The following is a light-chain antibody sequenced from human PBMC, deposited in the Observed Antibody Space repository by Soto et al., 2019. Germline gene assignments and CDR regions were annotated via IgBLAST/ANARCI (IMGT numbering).Light chain of an antibody. V-gene: IGKV3-20*01. Sequence: IVLTQSPGTLSLSPGVRATLSCRTSQSVSTSKLAWYQQRPGQAPRLLMYDASRRATGIPDRFSGSGSGTDFTLTISRLEPEDVAVYYCQRYVNFVWTLGQGTKVDIK. CDR3: QRYVNFVWT. CDR1: QSVSTSK. J-gene: IGKJ1*01. CDR2: DAS.